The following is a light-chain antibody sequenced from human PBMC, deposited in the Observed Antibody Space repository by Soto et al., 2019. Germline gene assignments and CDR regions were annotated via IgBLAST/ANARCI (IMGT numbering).Light chain of an antibody. J-gene: IGKJ1*01. CDR2: GAS. V-gene: IGKV3D-20*02. CDR1: QIVSGNY. CDR3: QHRSNWPGTWT. Sequence: EFVLTQSPGTLSLSPGERATVSCRASQIVSGNYLAWYQQKPGQAPRLLIYGASIRATGIPDRFSGSGSGTEFTLTISSLQPDDFATYYCQHRSNWPGTWTFGQGTKVDI.